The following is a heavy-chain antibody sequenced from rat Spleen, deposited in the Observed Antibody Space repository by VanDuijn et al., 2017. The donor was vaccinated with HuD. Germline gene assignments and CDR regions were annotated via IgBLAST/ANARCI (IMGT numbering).Heavy chain of an antibody. D-gene: IGHD1-6*01. CDR3: ARRYVYYGFLDY. Sequence: EVQLVESGGGLVQPGRSMKLSCAASGFTFSNYYMAWVRQAPKKGLEWVATISYDGSSTYYRDSVKGRFTISRDNAKSTLYLQMDSLRSEDTATYYCARRYVYYGFLDYWGQGVMVTVSS. J-gene: IGHJ2*01. CDR2: ISYDGSST. V-gene: IGHV5-7*01. CDR1: GFTFSNYY.